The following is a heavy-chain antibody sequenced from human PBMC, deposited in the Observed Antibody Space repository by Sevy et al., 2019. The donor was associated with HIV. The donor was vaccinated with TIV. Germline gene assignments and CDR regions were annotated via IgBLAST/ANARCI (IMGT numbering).Heavy chain of an antibody. J-gene: IGHJ4*02. D-gene: IGHD3-10*01. V-gene: IGHV3-23*01. Sequence: GGYLRLSCAASGFTFSNYAVNWVRRAPGKGLEWVSGITGSGGSTYYADSVKGRFTISRDNSKNTLYLQMNSLRAEDTAVYYCAKVLKSWEFLFTPFDYWGQGTLVTVSS. CDR2: ITGSGGST. CDR1: GFTFSNYA. CDR3: AKVLKSWEFLFTPFDY.